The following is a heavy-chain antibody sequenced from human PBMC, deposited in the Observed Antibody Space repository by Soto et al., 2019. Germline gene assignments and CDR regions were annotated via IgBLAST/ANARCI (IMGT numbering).Heavy chain of an antibody. V-gene: IGHV4-59*08. CDR1: GGSISNYY. CDR2: IYESGST. D-gene: IGHD2-21*01. Sequence: PSVTLPLTWTVSGGSISNYYWSWIRLPPGKGPEWIGYIYESGSTNYNPSLKSRVIISGDKSKNQFSLKLTSVTAADTAVYYCARCGTIPTFYYAYMDLWGKGTPVTVSS. J-gene: IGHJ6*03. CDR3: ARCGTIPTFYYAYMDL.